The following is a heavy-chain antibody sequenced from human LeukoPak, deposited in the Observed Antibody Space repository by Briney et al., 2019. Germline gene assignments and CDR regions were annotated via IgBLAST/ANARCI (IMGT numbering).Heavy chain of an antibody. J-gene: IGHJ4*02. Sequence: NASETLSLTCAVYGGSFSGYYWSWIRQPPGKGLEWIGEINHSGSTNYNPSLKSRVTLSVDTSKNQFSLKLSSVTAADTAVYYCARTEVYCGGDCYSAIDYWGQGTLVTVSS. CDR3: ARTEVYCGGDCYSAIDY. CDR1: GGSFSGYY. D-gene: IGHD2-21*02. CDR2: INHSGST. V-gene: IGHV4-34*01.